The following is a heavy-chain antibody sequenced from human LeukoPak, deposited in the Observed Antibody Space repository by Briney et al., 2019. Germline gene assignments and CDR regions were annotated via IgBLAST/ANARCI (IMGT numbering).Heavy chain of an antibody. Sequence: QAGGSLRLSCAASGFTFSSYWMSWVRQAPGKGLEWVANIKQDGSEKYYVDSVKGRFTISRDNAKNSLYLQMNSLRAEDTAVYYCARDGVAGTQYGMDVWGQGTTVTVSS. CDR2: IKQDGSEK. J-gene: IGHJ6*02. CDR1: GFTFSSYW. CDR3: ARDGVAGTQYGMDV. V-gene: IGHV3-7*01. D-gene: IGHD6-19*01.